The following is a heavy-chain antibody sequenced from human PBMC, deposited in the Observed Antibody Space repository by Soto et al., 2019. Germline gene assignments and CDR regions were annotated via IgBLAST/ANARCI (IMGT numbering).Heavy chain of an antibody. V-gene: IGHV4-31*03. CDR3: ASLRGYSYGVIDY. J-gene: IGHJ4*02. CDR1: GGSISSGGYS. CDR2: IYYSGST. D-gene: IGHD5-18*01. Sequence: SETLSLTCTVSGGSISSGGYSWSWIRQHPGKGLEWIGYIYYSGSTYYNPSLKSRVTISVDTSKNQFSLKLTSVTAADTAVYYGASLRGYSYGVIDYWGQGTRGTVAS.